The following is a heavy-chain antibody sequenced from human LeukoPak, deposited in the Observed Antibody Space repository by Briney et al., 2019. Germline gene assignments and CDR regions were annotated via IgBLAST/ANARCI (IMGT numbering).Heavy chain of an antibody. CDR1: GFSLSTSGVG. CDR2: IYWNDDK. D-gene: IGHD3-3*01. Sequence: SGPTLAKPTQTLTLTCTFSGFSLSTSGVGVGWIRQPPGKALEWLALIYWNDDKRYSPSLKSRLIITKDTSKNHVVLTMTNMDPVDTATYYCAHIRSYYDPPNPWGQGTLVTVSS. CDR3: AHIRSYYDPPNP. V-gene: IGHV2-5*01. J-gene: IGHJ5*02.